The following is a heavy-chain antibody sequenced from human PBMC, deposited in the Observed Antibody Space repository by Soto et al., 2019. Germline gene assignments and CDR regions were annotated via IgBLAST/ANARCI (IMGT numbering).Heavy chain of an antibody. CDR3: ARELDYSNTGYYYGMDV. J-gene: IGHJ6*02. D-gene: IGHD4-4*01. CDR2: ISSSGSTI. V-gene: IGHV3-11*01. CDR1: RFTFSDYY. Sequence: GGSLRLSCAASRFTFSDYYMSWIRQAPGKGLEWVSYISSSGSTIYYADSVKGRFTISRDNAKNSLYLQMNSLRAEDTAVYYCARELDYSNTGYYYGMDVWGQGTTVTVSS.